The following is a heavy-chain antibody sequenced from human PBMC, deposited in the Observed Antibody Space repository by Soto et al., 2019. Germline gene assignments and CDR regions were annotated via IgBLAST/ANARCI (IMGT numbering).Heavy chain of an antibody. Sequence: PSQTLSLSCAISGDSVSSNSAAWNWIRRSPSRGLDWLGRTYYRSKWYDDYAVSVKSRITINPDTSKNQFSLQLNSVTPEDTAVYYCARDGKRSSSLYYYCYGMDVWGQGTPVTVSS. CDR3: ARDGKRSSSLYYYCYGMDV. CDR1: GDSVSSNSAA. J-gene: IGHJ6*01. V-gene: IGHV6-1*01. CDR2: TYYRSKWYD. D-gene: IGHD6-6*01.